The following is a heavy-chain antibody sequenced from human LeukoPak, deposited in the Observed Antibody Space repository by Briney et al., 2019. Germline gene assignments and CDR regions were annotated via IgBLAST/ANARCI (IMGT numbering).Heavy chain of an antibody. CDR2: IYYSGST. CDR3: ARGSRDDAFDI. CDR1: GGSFSGYY. J-gene: IGHJ3*02. Sequence: KPSETLSLTCAVYGGSFSGYYWSWIRQPPGKGLEWIGYIYYSGSTNYNPSLKSRVTMSVDTSKNQFSLKLSSVTALDTAVYYCARGSRDDAFDISGQGTMVTVSS. V-gene: IGHV4-34*01.